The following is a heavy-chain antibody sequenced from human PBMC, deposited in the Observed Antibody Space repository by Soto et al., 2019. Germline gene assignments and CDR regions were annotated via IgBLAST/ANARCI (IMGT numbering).Heavy chain of an antibody. CDR3: SSCRSPTTGTSRFDP. CDR1: GYTFTSYD. D-gene: IGHD4-17*01. CDR2: MNPNSGNT. Sequence: QVQLVQSGAEVKKPGASVKVSCKASGYTFTSYDINWVRQATGQWLEWMGWMNPNSGNTGYAQKFQARVTMTTNTYISTAYMGLSSLRSDDTAVYYCSSCRSPTTGTSRFDPWGQGTLVTVPS. J-gene: IGHJ5*02. V-gene: IGHV1-8*01.